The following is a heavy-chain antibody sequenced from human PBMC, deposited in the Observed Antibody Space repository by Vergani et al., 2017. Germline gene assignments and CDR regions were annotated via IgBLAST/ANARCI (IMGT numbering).Heavy chain of an antibody. Sequence: VQLVESGGGVVQPGTSLRLSCVVSGFALNRHAMYWVRQAPGKGLEWVSYISASSRSIYYADSVKGRFTISRDNAKNSLFLQMSSLKVEDTGVYYCAREMSNEGFDYWGQGTRVTVS. D-gene: IGHD4-11*01. J-gene: IGHJ4*02. CDR1: GFALNRHA. CDR3: AREMSNEGFDY. V-gene: IGHV3-21*05. CDR2: ISASSRSI.